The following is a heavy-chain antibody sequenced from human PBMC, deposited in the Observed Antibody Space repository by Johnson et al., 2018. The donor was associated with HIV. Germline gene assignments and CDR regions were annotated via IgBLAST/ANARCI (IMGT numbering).Heavy chain of an antibody. CDR3: ARACSGGSCYEEKSPDAFDI. CDR1: GFTFSSYA. D-gene: IGHD2-15*01. V-gene: IGHV3-23*04. CDR2: ISGSGGST. J-gene: IGHJ3*02. Sequence: VQLVESGGGLVQPGGSLRLSCAASGFTFSSYAMSWVRQAPGEGLEWVSAISGSGGSTYYADSVKGRFTISRDNSKNTLYLQMNSLRAEDTAVYYCARACSGGSCYEEKSPDAFDIWGQGTMVTVSS.